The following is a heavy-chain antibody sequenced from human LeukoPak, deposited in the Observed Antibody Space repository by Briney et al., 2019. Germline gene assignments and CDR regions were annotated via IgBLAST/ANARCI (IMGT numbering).Heavy chain of an antibody. V-gene: IGHV3-48*03. CDR2: ISSSGSTI. CDR1: GFTFSTYE. J-gene: IGHJ5*02. D-gene: IGHD3-16*01. Sequence: PGGSLRLSCAASGFTFSTYEMHWVRQAPGKGLEWVSYISSSGSTIYYADSVKGRFAISRDNAKNSLYLQMNNLRAEDTAVYYCARDNDRKDDSWGQGTLVTVSS. CDR3: ARDNDRKDDS.